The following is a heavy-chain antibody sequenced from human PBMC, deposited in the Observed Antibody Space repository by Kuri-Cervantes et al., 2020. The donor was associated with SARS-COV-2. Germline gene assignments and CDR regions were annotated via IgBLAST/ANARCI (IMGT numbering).Heavy chain of an antibody. D-gene: IGHD6-13*01. Sequence: GSLRLSCTVSGGSISSSSYYWGWIRQPPGKGLEWIGSIYYSGSTNYNPSLKSRVTISVDTSKNQFSLKLSSVTAADTAVYYCARDTMSSSSWSRYYYYGMDVWGQGTTVTVSS. J-gene: IGHJ6*02. V-gene: IGHV4-39*07. CDR2: IYYSGST. CDR3: ARDTMSSSSWSRYYYYGMDV. CDR1: GGSISSSSYY.